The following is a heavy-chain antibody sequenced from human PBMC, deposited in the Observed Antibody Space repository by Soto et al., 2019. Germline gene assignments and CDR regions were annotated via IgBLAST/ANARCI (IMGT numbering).Heavy chain of an antibody. J-gene: IGHJ4*02. Sequence: QVQLVESGGGVVQPGRSLRLSCAASGFTFSSYAMHWVRQAPGKGLEWVAVISYDGSNKYYADSVKGRFTISRDNSKNTLYLQMNSLRAEDTAVYYCARHENYGSGSRTRSPFDYWGQGTLVTVSS. V-gene: IGHV3-30-3*01. CDR2: ISYDGSNK. D-gene: IGHD3-10*01. CDR3: ARHENYGSGSRTRSPFDY. CDR1: GFTFSSYA.